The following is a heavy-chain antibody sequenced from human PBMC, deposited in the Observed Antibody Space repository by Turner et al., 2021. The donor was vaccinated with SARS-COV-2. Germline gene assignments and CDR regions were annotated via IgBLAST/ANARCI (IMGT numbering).Heavy chain of an antibody. V-gene: IGHV3-21*01. D-gene: IGHD2-2*01. CDR1: GFTFSSYS. CDR2: NSSSSMYI. Sequence: EVQLVESGGGLVKPGGSLRLSCAASGFTFSSYSMNWVRRDPGKGLEWVSSNSSSSMYINYAESVKGRFTISGDNAKNSLYLQMNSLRAEDTAVYYCARDHRPVVVPAAKRAGSYYYGMDVWGQGTTVTVSS. CDR3: ARDHRPVVVPAAKRAGSYYYGMDV. J-gene: IGHJ6*02.